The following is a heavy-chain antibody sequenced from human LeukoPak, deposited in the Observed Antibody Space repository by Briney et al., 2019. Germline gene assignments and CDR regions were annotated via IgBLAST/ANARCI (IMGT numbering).Heavy chain of an antibody. CDR2: IYTSGST. V-gene: IGHV4-61*02. D-gene: IGHD3-22*01. J-gene: IGHJ3*02. Sequence: MTSETLSLTCTVSGGSISSGSYYWSWIRQPAGKGLEWIGRIYTSGSTNYNPSLKSRVTISVDTSKNQFSLKLSSVTAADTAVYYCARVKFYYDSIFYAFDIWGQGTMVTVSS. CDR1: GGSISSGSYY. CDR3: ARVKFYYDSIFYAFDI.